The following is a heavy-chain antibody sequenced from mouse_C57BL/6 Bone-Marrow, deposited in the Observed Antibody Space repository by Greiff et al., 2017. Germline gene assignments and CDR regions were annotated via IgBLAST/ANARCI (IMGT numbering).Heavy chain of an antibody. D-gene: IGHD1-1*01. CDR2: IDPSDSYT. J-gene: IGHJ4*01. Sequence: QVQLQQSGAELVRPGTSVKLSCKASGYTFTSYWMHWVKQRPGQGLEWIGVIDPSDSYTNYNQKFKGKATLTVDTSSSTAYMQLSSLTSEDSAVYYCARETVVAPYYAMDYWGQGTSVTVSS. V-gene: IGHV1-59*01. CDR3: ARETVVAPYYAMDY. CDR1: GYTFTSYW.